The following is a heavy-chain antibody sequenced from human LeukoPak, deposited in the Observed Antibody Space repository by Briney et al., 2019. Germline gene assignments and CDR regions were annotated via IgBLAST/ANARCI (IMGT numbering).Heavy chain of an antibody. D-gene: IGHD3-10*01. J-gene: IGHJ4*02. Sequence: GASVKVSCKASGYTFTSYYMHWLRQAPGQGLEWMGIINPSGGSTSYAQKFQGRVTMTRDTSTSTVYMELSSLRSEDTAVYYCARDRKDHYGSGSYYEFDYWGQGNLVTVSS. CDR3: ARDRKDHYGSGSYYEFDY. V-gene: IGHV1-46*01. CDR1: GYTFTSYY. CDR2: INPSGGST.